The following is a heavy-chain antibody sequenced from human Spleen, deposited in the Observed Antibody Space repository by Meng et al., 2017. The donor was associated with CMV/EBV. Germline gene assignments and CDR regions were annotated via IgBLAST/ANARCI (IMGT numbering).Heavy chain of an antibody. V-gene: IGHV4-39*07. CDR1: XGSISSSSYY. CDR3: ARVRRNSDSSGYYHTTVYY. D-gene: IGHD3-22*01. J-gene: IGHJ4*02. Sequence: QVQLQESGPGLVKPSXXXXXTXXVXXGSISSSSYYWGWIRQPPGKGLEWIGSIYYSGSTYYNPSLKSRVTISVDTSKNQFSLKLSSVTAADTAVYYCARVRRNSDSSGYYHTTVYYWGQGTLVTVSS. CDR2: IYYSGST.